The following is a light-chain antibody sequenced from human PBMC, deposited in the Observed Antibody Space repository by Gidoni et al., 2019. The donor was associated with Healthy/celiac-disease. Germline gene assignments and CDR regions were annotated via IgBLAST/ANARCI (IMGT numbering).Light chain of an antibody. V-gene: IGLV1-44*01. CDR2: SNN. CDR1: SSNIGSNT. J-gene: IGLJ2*01. Sequence: QSVLTQPPSASGTPGQRVTISCSGSSSNIGSNTVNWSQQLPGTAPKLLIYSNNQRPPGVPDRFSGSKSGTSASLAISGLQSEDEADYYCAAWDDSLNGRGVFGGGTKLTVL. CDR3: AAWDDSLNGRGV.